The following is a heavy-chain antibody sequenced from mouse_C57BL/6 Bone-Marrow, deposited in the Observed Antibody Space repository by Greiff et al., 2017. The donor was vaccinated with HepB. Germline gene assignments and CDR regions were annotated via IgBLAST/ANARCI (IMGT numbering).Heavy chain of an antibody. CDR1: GYTFTNYW. CDR3: AREPYGYAMDY. D-gene: IGHD1-1*02. V-gene: IGHV1-63*01. J-gene: IGHJ4*01. Sequence: VQRVESGAELVRPGPSVKMSCKASGYTFTNYWIGWAKQRPGHGLEWIGDIYPGGGYTNYNEKFKGKATLTADKSSSTAYMQFSSLTSEDSAIYYCAREPYGYAMDYWGQGTSVTVSS. CDR2: IYPGGGYT.